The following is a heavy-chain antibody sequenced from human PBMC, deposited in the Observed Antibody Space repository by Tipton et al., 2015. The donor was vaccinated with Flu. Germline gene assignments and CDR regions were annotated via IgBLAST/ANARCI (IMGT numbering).Heavy chain of an antibody. D-gene: IGHD6-13*01. Sequence: TLSLTCTVSGGSISSYYWSWIRQPAGKGLEWIGRIYTSGSTNYNPSLKSRVTISVDTSKNQFSLKLSSVTAADTAVYYCAREREGYIAAATYYFYYWGQGTLVTVSS. V-gene: IGHV4-4*07. CDR1: GGSISSYY. CDR3: AREREGYIAAATYYFYY. J-gene: IGHJ4*02. CDR2: IYTSGST.